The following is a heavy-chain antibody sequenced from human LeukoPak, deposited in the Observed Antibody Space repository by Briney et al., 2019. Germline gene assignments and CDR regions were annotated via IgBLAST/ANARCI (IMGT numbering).Heavy chain of an antibody. J-gene: IGHJ4*02. Sequence: GGSLRLSCAASGFIFSNYGIHWVRQAPGKGLEWVTSIRFDEAYKYYADSVKGRFTISRDNSKNTLYLQMNSLRAEDTAVYYCAKGGGSWLDYWGQGTLVTVSS. CDR2: IRFDEAYK. CDR1: GFIFSNYG. CDR3: AKGGGSWLDY. V-gene: IGHV3-30*02. D-gene: IGHD1-26*01.